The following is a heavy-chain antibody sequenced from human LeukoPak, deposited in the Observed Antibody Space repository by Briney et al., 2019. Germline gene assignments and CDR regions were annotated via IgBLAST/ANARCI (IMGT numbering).Heavy chain of an antibody. CDR3: ARNSAGWYSVN. Sequence: PSETLSLTCTVSGGSISSYYWSWVRQPPGKGLEWIGYIYYSGTTNYNPSLKSRVTISVNTSKNQFSLKLSSVTAADTAVYYCARNSAGWYSVNWSQGTLVTVSS. D-gene: IGHD6-19*01. V-gene: IGHV4-59*01. J-gene: IGHJ4*02. CDR1: GGSISSYY. CDR2: IYYSGTT.